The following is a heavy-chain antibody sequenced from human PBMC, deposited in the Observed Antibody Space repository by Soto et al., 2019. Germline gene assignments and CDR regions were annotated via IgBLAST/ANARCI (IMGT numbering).Heavy chain of an antibody. V-gene: IGHV3-30-3*01. CDR1: GFTFSSYA. J-gene: IGHJ4*02. Sequence: QVPLVESGGGVVQPGRSLRLSCAASGFTFSSYAMHWVRQAPGKGLEWVAVISYDGSNKYYADSVKGRFTISRDNSKNTLYLQMNSLRAEDTAVYYCARDLSYGDYVAWGQGTLVTVSS. D-gene: IGHD4-17*01. CDR3: ARDLSYGDYVA. CDR2: ISYDGSNK.